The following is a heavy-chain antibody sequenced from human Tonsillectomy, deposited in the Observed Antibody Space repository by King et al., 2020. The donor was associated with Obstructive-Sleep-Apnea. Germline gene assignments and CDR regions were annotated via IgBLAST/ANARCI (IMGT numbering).Heavy chain of an antibody. CDR3: ARARQGRGY. J-gene: IGHJ4*02. V-gene: IGHV3-48*02. Sequence: VQLVESGGGLAQPGGSLRLSCAGSGFTFSAYGMNWVRQTPGKGLEWVSYISGSGSSINYADSVKGRFTISRDNAKNSLYLQMNSLRDEDTAVYHCARARQGRGYWGQGTLVTVSS. CDR2: ISGSGSSI. CDR1: GFTFSAYG.